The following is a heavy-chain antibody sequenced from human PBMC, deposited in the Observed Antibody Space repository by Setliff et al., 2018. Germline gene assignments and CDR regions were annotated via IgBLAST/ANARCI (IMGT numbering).Heavy chain of an antibody. D-gene: IGHD3-16*01. V-gene: IGHV4-39*07. CDR1: SGSISRSSYY. Sequence: SETLSLTCTVSSGSISRSSYYWGWIRQPPGKGLEWIGSIYHTGTTYYNPSLKSRVTISVDTSKNQFSLRLSSVTAADTAVYFCARDYGPNDYWGQGSLVTVSS. J-gene: IGHJ4*02. CDR3: ARDYGPNDY. CDR2: IYHTGTT.